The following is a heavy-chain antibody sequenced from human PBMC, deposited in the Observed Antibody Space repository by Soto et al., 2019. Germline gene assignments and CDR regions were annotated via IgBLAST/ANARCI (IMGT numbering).Heavy chain of an antibody. J-gene: IGHJ4*02. CDR2: IFSSGST. CDR3: AREGSYSAYNFAHGIQLWSFDF. Sequence: SETLSLTCTVSGGSINTFYWSWVREPAGKGLEWIGRIFSSGSTSFNPSLESRVAMSVDTSKNHFSLNLSSVTAADMAVYYCAREGSYSAYNFAHGIQLWSFDFWGQGALVTVSS. CDR1: GGSINTFY. V-gene: IGHV4-4*07. D-gene: IGHD5-12*01.